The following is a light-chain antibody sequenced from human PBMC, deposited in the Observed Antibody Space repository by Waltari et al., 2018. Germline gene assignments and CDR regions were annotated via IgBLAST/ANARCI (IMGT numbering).Light chain of an antibody. J-gene: IGKJ4*01. V-gene: IGKV3-15*01. CDR1: QSVGTK. Sequence: EIVMTQSPVTLSVSPGERATLSCRASQSVGTKLAWYQQKPGQAPRLLIYGASTRATGIAARFSGSGSGTEFTLTISRLEPEDFAVYYCQKYGSTPRPFGGGTKVEIK. CDR3: QKYGSTPRP. CDR2: GAS.